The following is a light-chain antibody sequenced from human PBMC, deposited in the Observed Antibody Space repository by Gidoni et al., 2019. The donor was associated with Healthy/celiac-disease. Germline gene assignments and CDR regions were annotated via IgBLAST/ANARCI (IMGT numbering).Light chain of an antibody. Sequence: DIQLTQSPSFLSASVGDRVTITCWASQGISSYLAWYQQKPGKAPKLLIYAASTLQSGVPSRFSGSGSGTEFTLTISSLQPEDFATYYCQQLNSYLTFGPGTKVDIK. CDR2: AAS. V-gene: IGKV1-9*01. J-gene: IGKJ3*01. CDR3: QQLNSYLT. CDR1: QGISSY.